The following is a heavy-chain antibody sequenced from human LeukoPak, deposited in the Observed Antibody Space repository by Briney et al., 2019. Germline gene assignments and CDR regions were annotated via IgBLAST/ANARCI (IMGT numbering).Heavy chain of an antibody. CDR2: FSSDSSVI. J-gene: IGHJ1*01. CDR1: GFTFSSYS. CDR3: GRVGRGGSYDQFLQH. D-gene: IGHD3-10*01. V-gene: IGHV3-48*01. Sequence: GGSLRLSCAASGFTFSSYSMNWVRQAPGKGLEWLSYFSSDSSVIHYADSVKGRFTISRDNAKSSLYMQMNSLRAEDTAVYYCGRVGRGGSYDQFLQHWGQGTLVTVSS.